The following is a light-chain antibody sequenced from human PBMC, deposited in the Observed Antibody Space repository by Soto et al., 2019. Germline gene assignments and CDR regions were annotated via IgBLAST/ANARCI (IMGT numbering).Light chain of an antibody. CDR1: TSNIGTNT. J-gene: IGLJ2*01. V-gene: IGLV1-44*01. CDR3: AGLYASLKNLI. CDR2: HNT. Sequence: QSVLTQPPSASGTPGQRVTISCSGGTSNIGTNTVTWYQQVPGTAPKLLLYHNTKRPSGLPDRLSGSKSGNSASLAISGFQSEDETHYYCAGLYASLKNLILAAGTKVTVL.